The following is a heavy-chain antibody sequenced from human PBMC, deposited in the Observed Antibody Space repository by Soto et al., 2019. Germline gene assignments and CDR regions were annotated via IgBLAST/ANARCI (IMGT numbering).Heavy chain of an antibody. J-gene: IGHJ6*02. V-gene: IGHV3-33*01. D-gene: IGHD2-2*01. CDR3: TRGTELVYCTSTSCPGIDV. Sequence: QVQLVESGGGVVQPGRSLRLSCAASGFTFSSYGMHWVRQAPGKGLEWVAVIWYDGSNKYYVDSVKGRFTISRDNAKNSLYLQMNSLRVEDTAVYYCTRGTELVYCTSTSCPGIDVWGQGTTVTVSS. CDR1: GFTFSSYG. CDR2: IWYDGSNK.